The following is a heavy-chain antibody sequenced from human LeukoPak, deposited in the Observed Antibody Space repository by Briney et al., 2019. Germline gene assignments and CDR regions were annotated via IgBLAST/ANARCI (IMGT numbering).Heavy chain of an antibody. CDR1: GFTFSSYG. CDR2: IWYDGSNK. V-gene: IGHV3-33*01. D-gene: IGHD4-17*01. Sequence: PGGSLRLSCAASGFTFSSYGMHWVRQAPGKGLEGVAVIWYDGSNKYYADSVKGRFTISRDNSKNTLYLQMNSLRAEDTAVYYCARADYGDYPFDYWGQGTLVTVSS. CDR3: ARADYGDYPFDY. J-gene: IGHJ4*02.